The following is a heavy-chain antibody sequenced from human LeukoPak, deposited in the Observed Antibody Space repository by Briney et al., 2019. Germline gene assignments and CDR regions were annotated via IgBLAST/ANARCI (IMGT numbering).Heavy chain of an antibody. CDR1: GFTFSSYG. J-gene: IGHJ5*02. CDR3: AKGGGPSGWFVWFDP. Sequence: QPGGSLRLSCAASGFTFSSYGMHWVRQAPGKGLEWVAFIRYDGSNKYYADSVKGRFTISRDNSKNTLYLKMNSLRAEDTAVYYCAKGGGPSGWFVWFDPWGQGTLVTVSS. CDR2: IRYDGSNK. V-gene: IGHV3-30*02. D-gene: IGHD6-19*01.